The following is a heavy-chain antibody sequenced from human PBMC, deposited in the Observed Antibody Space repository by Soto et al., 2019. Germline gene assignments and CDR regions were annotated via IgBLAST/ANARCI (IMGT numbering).Heavy chain of an antibody. CDR1: GFTFSSYA. Sequence: GGSLRLSCAASGFTFSSYAMSWVRQAPGKGLEWVSAISGSGGSTYYADSVKGRFTISRDNSKNTLYLQMNSLRAEDTAVYYWARGTTGTGEFDYWGQGTLVTVSS. CDR2: ISGSGGST. D-gene: IGHD1-1*01. J-gene: IGHJ4*02. V-gene: IGHV3-23*01. CDR3: ARGTTGTGEFDY.